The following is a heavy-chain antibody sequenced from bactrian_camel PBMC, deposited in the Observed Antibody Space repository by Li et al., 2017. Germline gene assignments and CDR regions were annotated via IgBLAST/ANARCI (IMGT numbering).Heavy chain of an antibody. Sequence: HVQLVESGGGSVEAGGSLRLSCVDTVYESMTCLGWFRQAPGKEREGVAATGSDTERFYADFVKGRFTISQDNAKKTVYLQMNSLKPEDTSMYVCAVGGSWYDCVRTNFHYRGPGTQVTVS. CDR1: VYESMTC. D-gene: IGHD6*01. CDR2: TGSDTER. V-gene: IGHV3S53*01. J-gene: IGHJ4*01. CDR3: AVGGSWYDCVRTNFHY.